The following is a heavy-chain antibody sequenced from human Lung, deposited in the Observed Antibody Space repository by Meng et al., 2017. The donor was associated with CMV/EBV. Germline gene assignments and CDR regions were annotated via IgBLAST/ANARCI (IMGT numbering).Heavy chain of an antibody. V-gene: IGHV3-21*01. CDR1: GFTFSVYS. CDR3: ARESSGSFVLDV. CDR2: ISSSSSFI. D-gene: IGHD3-22*01. Sequence: GGSLRLXCAASGFTFSVYSMIWVRQAPGKGLEWVSTISSSSSFISYVDLVKGRFTISRDNAENSLYLHMNGLRAEDTAVYFCARESSGSFVLDVWGQGTTVTVSS. J-gene: IGHJ6*02.